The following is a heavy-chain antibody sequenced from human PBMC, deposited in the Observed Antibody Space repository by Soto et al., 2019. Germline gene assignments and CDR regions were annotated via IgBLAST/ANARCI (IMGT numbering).Heavy chain of an antibody. CDR1: GFTFDDYA. J-gene: IGHJ4*02. CDR3: AKDSVGSSSWLDY. CDR2: ISWNSGSI. D-gene: IGHD6-13*01. V-gene: IGHV3-9*01. Sequence: EVQLVESGGGLVQPGRSLRLSCAASGFTFDDYAMHWVRQPPGKGLEWVSGISWNSGSIGYADSVKGRFTISRDNAKNSLYLQMNSLRAEDTALYYCAKDSVGSSSWLDYWGQGTLVTVSS.